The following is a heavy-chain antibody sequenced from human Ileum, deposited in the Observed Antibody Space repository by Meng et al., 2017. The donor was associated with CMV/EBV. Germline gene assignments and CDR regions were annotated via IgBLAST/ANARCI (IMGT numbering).Heavy chain of an antibody. CDR2: ISGSGINT. J-gene: IGHJ4*02. Sequence: LSPYAMSCVRQAPGKGLEWVSGISGSGINTYYADSVKGRFTISRDKSKNTLSLQMNSLRTEDTAVYYCAKVSSGYDILTGYLYFDYWGQGTLVTVSS. CDR3: AKVSSGYDILTGYLYFDY. CDR1: LSPYA. V-gene: IGHV3-23*01. D-gene: IGHD3-9*01.